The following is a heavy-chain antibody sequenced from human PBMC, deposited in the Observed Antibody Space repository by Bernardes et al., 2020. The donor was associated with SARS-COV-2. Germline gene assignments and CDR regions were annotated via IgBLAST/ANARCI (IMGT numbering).Heavy chain of an antibody. CDR1: GGSISSSTYY. Sequence: SETLSLTCTVSGGSISSSTYYWGWIRQPPGKGLEWIGSFYATGTTYYNPSLQSRVTKSLDKSKNQFSLRLSFVTAADTAVYYCAGSSCGIDCYIGGLRSWDYGMDVWGQGTTVTVSS. CDR3: AGSSCGIDCYIGGLRSWDYGMDV. D-gene: IGHD2-21*02. CDR2: FYATGTT. J-gene: IGHJ6*02. V-gene: IGHV4-39*01.